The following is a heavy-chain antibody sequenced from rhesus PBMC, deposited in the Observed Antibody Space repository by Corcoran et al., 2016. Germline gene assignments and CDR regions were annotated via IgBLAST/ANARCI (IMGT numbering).Heavy chain of an antibody. CDR2: IYGGSGST. CDR1: GGSISRNY. V-gene: IGHV4-147*01. Sequence: QVQLQESGPGLVKPSETLSLNCAVSGGSISRNYWNWIRQPPGKGLEWIGRIYGGSGSTSYNPSLTSRVTISPDTSKNQFSLKLSSVTAADTAVYYCASAYGLDSWGQGVVVTVSS. CDR3: ASAYGLDS. J-gene: IGHJ6*01.